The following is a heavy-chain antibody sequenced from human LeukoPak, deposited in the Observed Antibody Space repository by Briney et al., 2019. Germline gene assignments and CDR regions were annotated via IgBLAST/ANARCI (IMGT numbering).Heavy chain of an antibody. Sequence: GGSLRLSCAASGFTFSSYAMSWVRQAPGKGLEWVSAISGSGGSTYYADSVKGRFTISRDNSKNTLYLQMNSLRAEDTAVYYCARRYSSSWGIQHWGQGTLVTVSS. V-gene: IGHV3-23*01. CDR3: ARRYSSSWGIQH. CDR1: GFTFSSYA. D-gene: IGHD6-13*01. CDR2: ISGSGGST. J-gene: IGHJ1*01.